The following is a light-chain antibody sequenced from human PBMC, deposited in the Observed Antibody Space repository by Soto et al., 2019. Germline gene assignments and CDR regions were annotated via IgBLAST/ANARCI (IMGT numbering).Light chain of an antibody. CDR3: QQTTSFPLT. CDR2: AAS. CDR1: RGITSW. V-gene: IGKV1-12*01. J-gene: IGKJ4*01. Sequence: ILMPNSPASVSPWVGVKVPITFRGSRGITSWLAWFQQNPGGALKLLIYAASSLQSGVPSRFSGSGSGTDFPLTISSLQPEDFATYYCQQTTSFPLTFGGGTKVEIK.